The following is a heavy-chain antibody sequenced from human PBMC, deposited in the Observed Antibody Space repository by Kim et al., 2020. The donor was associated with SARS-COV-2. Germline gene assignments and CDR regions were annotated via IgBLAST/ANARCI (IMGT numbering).Heavy chain of an antibody. CDR3: ATKVSGFRSFDP. V-gene: IGHV1-24*01. CDR1: GYTLTELS. J-gene: IGHJ5*02. Sequence: ASVKVFCKVSGYTLTELSMHWVRQAPGKGLEWMGGFDPEDGETIYAQKFQGRVTMTEDTSTDTAYMELSSLRSEDTAVYYCATKVSGFRSFDPWGQGTLVTVSS. CDR2: FDPEDGET.